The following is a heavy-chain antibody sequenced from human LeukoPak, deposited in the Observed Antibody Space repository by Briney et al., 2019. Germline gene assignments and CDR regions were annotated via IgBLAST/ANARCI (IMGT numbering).Heavy chain of an antibody. CDR1: GYTFTSYG. J-gene: IGHJ4*02. D-gene: IGHD2-2*01. CDR2: ISAYNGNT. V-gene: IGHV1-18*01. Sequence: GASVKVSCKASGYTFTSYGISWVRQAPGQGFEWMGWISAYNGNTNYAQKLQGRVTMTTYTSTSTAYMELRSLRSDYPAVYYCARDRALGVVVPASNYWGQGTLVTVSS. CDR3: ARDRALGVVVPASNY.